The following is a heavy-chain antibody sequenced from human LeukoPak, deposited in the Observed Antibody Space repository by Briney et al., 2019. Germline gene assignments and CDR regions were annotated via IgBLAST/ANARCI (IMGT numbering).Heavy chain of an antibody. CDR2: IWFDGGNK. D-gene: IGHD3-10*01. Sequence: GGSLRLSCAASGFIFSSYGMHWVRQAPGKGLEWVAVIWFDGGNKYHADSVKGRFTISRGNSKNTLYLQMSSLRDEDTAVYYCARDRGAGGYYGMDVWGQGTKVTVSS. V-gene: IGHV3-33*01. J-gene: IGHJ6*02. CDR1: GFIFSSYG. CDR3: ARDRGAGGYYGMDV.